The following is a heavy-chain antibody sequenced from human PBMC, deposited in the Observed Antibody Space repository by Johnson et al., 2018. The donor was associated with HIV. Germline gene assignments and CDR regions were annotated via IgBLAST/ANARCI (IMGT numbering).Heavy chain of an antibody. CDR3: ARVSRLGDIAILSAAFDI. Sequence: QMQLVESGGGLIQPGGSLRLSCAASGFTFSSYAMHWVRQAPGKGLEWVAFIRYDGSNKYYADSVKGRFTISRDNAKNSLYLEMNRLRDEDTAVYYCARVSRLGDIAILSAAFDIWGQGTMVTVSS. D-gene: IGHD5-12*01. CDR2: IRYDGSNK. CDR1: GFTFSSYA. V-gene: IGHV3-30*02. J-gene: IGHJ3*02.